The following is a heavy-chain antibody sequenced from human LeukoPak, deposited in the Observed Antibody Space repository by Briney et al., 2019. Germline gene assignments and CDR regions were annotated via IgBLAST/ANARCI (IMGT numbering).Heavy chain of an antibody. V-gene: IGHV4-30-2*01. CDR1: GGSISSGGYY. Sequence: SETLSLTCTVSGGSISSGGYYWSWIRQPPGKGLEWIGYIYHSGSTYYNPSLKSRVTISVDRSKNQFSLKLSSVTAADTAVYYCARVKYQLLYAFDIWGQGTMVTVSS. J-gene: IGHJ3*02. CDR3: ARVKYQLLYAFDI. CDR2: IYHSGST. D-gene: IGHD2-2*01.